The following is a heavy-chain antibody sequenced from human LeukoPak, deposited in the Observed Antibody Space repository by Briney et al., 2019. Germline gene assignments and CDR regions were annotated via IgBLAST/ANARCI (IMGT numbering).Heavy chain of an antibody. D-gene: IGHD3-22*01. V-gene: IGHV3-23*01. J-gene: IGHJ3*02. CDR2: ISGSGRST. Sequence: GGSLRLACAAAGFTFTSYAMSWVRQAPGKGLGWVSAISGSGRSTYYADSVKGRFTISRDNSNNTLYMQMNSLRVEDTTVYYCAKDDYYYDSSGYYLGDAFDIWGQGTMVTVSS. CDR1: GFTFTSYA. CDR3: AKDDYYYDSSGYYLGDAFDI.